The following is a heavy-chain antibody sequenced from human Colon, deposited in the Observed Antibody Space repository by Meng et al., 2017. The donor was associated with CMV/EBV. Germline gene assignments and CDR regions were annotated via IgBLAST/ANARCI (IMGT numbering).Heavy chain of an antibody. D-gene: IGHD5-24*01. CDR3: ARDNAETATNYGIV. Sequence: GGSLRLSCAASGVTGRYNFMRWLRQAPGKGLEWVSFINSAGTTYYADSVEGRFTISRDNSKNTMYLQMNSLRTEDTAVYYCARDNAETATNYGIVWGQGTTVTVS. J-gene: IGHJ6*02. CDR1: GVTGRYNF. CDR2: INSAGTT. V-gene: IGHV3-66*02.